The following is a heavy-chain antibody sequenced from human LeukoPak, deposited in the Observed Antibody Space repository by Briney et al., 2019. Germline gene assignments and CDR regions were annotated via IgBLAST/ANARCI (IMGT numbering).Heavy chain of an antibody. Sequence: PSETLSLTCTVSGGSISSSSYYWGSIRQPPGTGLEWIGYIYYSGSTNYNPSLKSRFTISVDTSKNQFSLKLSSVTAADTAVYYCARGSSSGYYYVWRYYYYYMDVWGKGTTVTVSS. D-gene: IGHD3-22*01. V-gene: IGHV4-61*05. CDR2: IYYSGST. CDR3: ARGSSSGYYYVWRYYYYYMDV. CDR1: GGSISSSSYY. J-gene: IGHJ6*03.